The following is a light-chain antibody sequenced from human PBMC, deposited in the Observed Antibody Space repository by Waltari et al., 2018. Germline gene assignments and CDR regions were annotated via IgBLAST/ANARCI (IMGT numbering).Light chain of an antibody. CDR2: NDN. CDR3: AAWDDSLHAWV. Sequence: QSVLTQPPSGSGTPGQRVTISCSGGRSNIGSETVNWYQQLPGTAPKVLIYNDNQRPSGVPDRCSGSKSGTSASLAISGLQSEDGADYYCAAWDDSLHAWVFGGGTKLTVL. V-gene: IGLV1-44*01. CDR1: RSNIGSET. J-gene: IGLJ3*02.